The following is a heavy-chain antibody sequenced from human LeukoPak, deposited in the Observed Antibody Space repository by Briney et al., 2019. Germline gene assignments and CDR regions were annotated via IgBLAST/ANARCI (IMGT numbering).Heavy chain of an antibody. CDR2: IYTSGST. CDR3: ARDYSGSPGPDAFDI. Sequence: SETLSLTCTVSGGSISSYYWSWIRQPAGKGLEWIGRIYTSGSTNYNPSLKSRVTISVDTSKNQFSLKLSSVTAADTAVYYCARDYSGSPGPDAFDIWGQGTMVTVSS. J-gene: IGHJ3*02. CDR1: GGSISSYY. D-gene: IGHD6-6*01. V-gene: IGHV4-4*07.